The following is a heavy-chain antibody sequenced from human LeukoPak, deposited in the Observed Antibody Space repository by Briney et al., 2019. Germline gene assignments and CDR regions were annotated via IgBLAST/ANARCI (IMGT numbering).Heavy chain of an antibody. CDR2: ISYDGSNK. J-gene: IGHJ4*02. CDR3: VVGATHDY. D-gene: IGHD1-26*01. V-gene: IGHV3-30*03. Sequence: PGRSLRLSCAASGFTFSSYGMHWVRQAPGKGLEWVAVISYDGSNKYYADSVKGRFTISRDNSKNTLYLQMNSLRAEDTAVYYYVVGATHDYWGQGTLVTVSS. CDR1: GFTFSSYG.